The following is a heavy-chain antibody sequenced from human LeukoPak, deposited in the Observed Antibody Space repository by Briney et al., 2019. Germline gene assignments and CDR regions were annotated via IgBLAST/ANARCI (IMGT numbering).Heavy chain of an antibody. Sequence: GGSLRVSCAASGFTFSSYAMSWVRQAPGKGLEWISAISGSGGSTYYADSVKGRFTISRDNSKNTLYLQMNSLRAEDTAVYYCAKDIASLVAGSFSGFDYWGQGTLVTVSS. CDR2: ISGSGGST. CDR3: AKDIASLVAGSFSGFDY. V-gene: IGHV3-23*01. CDR1: GFTFSSYA. D-gene: IGHD6-19*01. J-gene: IGHJ4*02.